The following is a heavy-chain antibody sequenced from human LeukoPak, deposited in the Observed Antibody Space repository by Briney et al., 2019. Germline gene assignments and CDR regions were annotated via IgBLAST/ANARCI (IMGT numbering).Heavy chain of an antibody. CDR1: ENTFTNYY. D-gene: IGHD4-23*01. J-gene: IGHJ3*01. CDR2: INPNGDRT. V-gene: IGHV1-46*01. Sequence: ASVKVSCKASENTFTNYYMHWVRQAPGQGLEWLGIINPNGDRTNYAQTFQGRVTMTRDTSTTTVYMELSSLRSEDTAVYYCARDMSTRVTPISYAFDVWGQGTMVTVSS. CDR3: ARDMSTRVTPISYAFDV.